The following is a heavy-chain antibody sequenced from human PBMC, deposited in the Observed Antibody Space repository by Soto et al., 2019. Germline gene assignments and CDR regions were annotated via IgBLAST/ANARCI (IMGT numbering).Heavy chain of an antibody. CDR3: VKDGSSGWPYYYGLDV. CDR1: GFTFSSYG. CDR2: ISYDGRNK. Sequence: QVQLVESGEAGFRLGSSWRLSFAASGFTFSSYGMHWVRQAPGKGREGGAVISYDGRNKYYADSVKGRFTISRDNSKNTLYLQMSSLRAEDTAVYYCVKDGSSGWPYYYGLDVWGQGTTVTVSS. V-gene: IGHV3-30*18. D-gene: IGHD6-19*01. J-gene: IGHJ6*02.